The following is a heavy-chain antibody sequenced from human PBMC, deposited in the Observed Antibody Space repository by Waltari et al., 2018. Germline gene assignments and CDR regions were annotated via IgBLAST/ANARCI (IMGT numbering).Heavy chain of an antibody. Sequence: QVQLQQGGAGLLKPSETLSPTCPAHGGSFRGHFWTWIRQAPGKGLEWLGEVDPRGSTHYNPSFRSRVTISVDTSKNQFSLQLNSVTAADTALYYCARERSRDFDWLPNVLDVWGLGTLVTVSS. D-gene: IGHD3-9*01. J-gene: IGHJ3*01. CDR2: VDPRGST. CDR1: GGSFRGHF. CDR3: ARERSRDFDWLPNVLDV. V-gene: IGHV4-34*02.